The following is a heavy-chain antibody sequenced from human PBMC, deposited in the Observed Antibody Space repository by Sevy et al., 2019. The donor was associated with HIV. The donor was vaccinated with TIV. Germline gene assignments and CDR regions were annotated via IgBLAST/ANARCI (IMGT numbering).Heavy chain of an antibody. Sequence: QTLSLTRAISGDSVSSNSAAWNWIRQSPSRGLEWLGRTYYRSKWYNDYAVSVKSRITINPDTSKNQFSLQLNSVTPEDTAVYYCARAKYSTNKYYYYGMDVWGQGTTVTVSS. D-gene: IGHD1-26*01. CDR3: ARAKYSTNKYYYYGMDV. CDR2: TYYRSKWYN. J-gene: IGHJ6*02. V-gene: IGHV6-1*01. CDR1: GDSVSSNSAA.